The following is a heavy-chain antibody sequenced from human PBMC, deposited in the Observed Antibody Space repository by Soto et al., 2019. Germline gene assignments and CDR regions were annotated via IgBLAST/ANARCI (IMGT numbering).Heavy chain of an antibody. CDR1: SGSISSSNW. CDR2: IYYTRAT. V-gene: IGHV4-4*02. CDR3: ARVFSSGSGWMYYFDF. D-gene: IGHD6-25*01. Sequence: QVQLQESGPGLVESSGTLSLTCEVSSGSISSSNWWSWVRQPPGKGLEWIGEIYYTRATNYNPSLKSRVTMTIDKSKDQFSLNLRSATAADTAVYYCARVFSSGSGWMYYFDFWGQGILVSVSS. J-gene: IGHJ4*02.